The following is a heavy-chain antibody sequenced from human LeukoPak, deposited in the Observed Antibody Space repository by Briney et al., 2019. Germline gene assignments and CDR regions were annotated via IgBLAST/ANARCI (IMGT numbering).Heavy chain of an antibody. D-gene: IGHD5-24*01. CDR3: ARDPSRDGYNSENRFDP. Sequence: ASVKVSCKASGYTFTSYGISWVRQAPGQGLEWMGWISAYNGNTNYAQKLQGRVTMTTDTSTSTAYMELRSLRSDDTAVYYCARDPSRDGYNSENRFDPWGQGTLVTVSS. V-gene: IGHV1-18*01. CDR1: GYTFTSYG. CDR2: ISAYNGNT. J-gene: IGHJ5*02.